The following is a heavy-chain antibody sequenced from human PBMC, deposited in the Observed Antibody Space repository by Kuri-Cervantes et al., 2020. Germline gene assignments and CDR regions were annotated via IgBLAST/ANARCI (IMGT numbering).Heavy chain of an antibody. CDR1: GFSFSTPGMR. D-gene: IGHD2-2*01. V-gene: IGHV4-39*07. CDR3: VRVASNLLPAAAFDY. Sequence: SGPTLVKPTQTLTLTCSFSGFSFSTPGMRVSWIRQPPGKGLEWIGSIYGSGTTSYNASLQSRVTISVDMSKNQFSLNLKSVTAADTAVYYCVRVASNLLPAAAFDYWGQGTLVTVSS. J-gene: IGHJ4*02. CDR2: IYGSGTT.